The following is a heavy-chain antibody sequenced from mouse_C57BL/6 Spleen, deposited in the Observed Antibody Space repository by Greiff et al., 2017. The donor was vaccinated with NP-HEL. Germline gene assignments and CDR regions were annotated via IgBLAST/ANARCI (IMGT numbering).Heavy chain of an antibody. CDR3: ARAEIYDGYYGGHFDY. D-gene: IGHD2-3*01. CDR1: GYTFTDYY. Sequence: QVQLKESGAELVRPGASVKLSCKASGYTFTDYYINWVKQRPGQGLEWIARIYPGSGNTYYNEKFKGKATLTAEKSSSTAYMQLSSLTSEDSAVYFCARAEIYDGYYGGHFDYWGQGTTLTVSS. CDR2: IYPGSGNT. V-gene: IGHV1-76*01. J-gene: IGHJ2*01.